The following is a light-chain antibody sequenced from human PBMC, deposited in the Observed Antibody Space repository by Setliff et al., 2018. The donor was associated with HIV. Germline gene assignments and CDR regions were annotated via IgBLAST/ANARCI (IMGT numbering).Light chain of an antibody. J-gene: IGLJ1*01. Sequence: QSALTQPASMSGSPGQSITVSCTGTSSDVGGFNFVSWYQQHPGKAPRLMIYDVTNRPSGVSNRLSGSKSGNTASLTISGLQAEDEADYYCTSYANSSTYIFGTGTKVTVL. CDR2: DVT. CDR3: TSYANSSTYI. V-gene: IGLV2-14*03. CDR1: SSDVGGFNF.